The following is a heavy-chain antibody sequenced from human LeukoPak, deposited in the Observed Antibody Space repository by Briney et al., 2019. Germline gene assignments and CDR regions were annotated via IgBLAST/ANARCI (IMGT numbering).Heavy chain of an antibody. D-gene: IGHD3-10*01. CDR1: GDSISSVNY. Sequence: SGTLSLTCGVSGDSISSVNYWHWVRQPPGKGLEGIGEINHSGSTHYNPSLKSRFTISVDTSKNQFSLKLSSVTAEDTAVDYCARTRDYYGSGSYYKRRQVQQNYAMDVWGKGTKVTVSS. CDR2: INHSGST. J-gene: IGHJ6*04. CDR3: ARTRDYYGSGSYYKRRQVQQNYAMDV. V-gene: IGHV4-4*02.